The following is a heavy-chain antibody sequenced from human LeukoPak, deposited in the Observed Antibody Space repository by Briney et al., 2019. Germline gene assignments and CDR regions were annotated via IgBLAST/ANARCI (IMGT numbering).Heavy chain of an antibody. J-gene: IGHJ4*02. V-gene: IGHV3-21*01. Sequence: PGGSLRLSCAASGFTFSSYSMNWVRQAPGKGLEWVSSISSSSSYIYYADSVKGRFTISRDNAKNSLYLQMNSLRAEDTAVYYCASSLSSLRKPGYWGQGTLVTVSS. CDR2: ISSSSSYI. D-gene: IGHD3-16*02. CDR3: ASSLSSLRKPGY. CDR1: GFTFSSYS.